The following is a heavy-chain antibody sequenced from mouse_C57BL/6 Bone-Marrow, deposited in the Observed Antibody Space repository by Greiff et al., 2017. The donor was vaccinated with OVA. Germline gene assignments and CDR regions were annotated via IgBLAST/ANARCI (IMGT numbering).Heavy chain of an antibody. V-gene: IGHV10-1*01. D-gene: IGHD1-1*01. CDR2: IRSKSNNYAT. J-gene: IGHJ4*01. Sequence: DVMLVESGGGLVQPKGSLKLSCAASGFSFNTYAMNWVRQAPGKGLEWVARIRSKSNNYATYYADSVKDRFTISRDDSESMLYLQMNNLKTEDTAMYYCVRHDYGSRGYAMDYWGQGTSVTVSS. CDR1: GFSFNTYA. CDR3: VRHDYGSRGYAMDY.